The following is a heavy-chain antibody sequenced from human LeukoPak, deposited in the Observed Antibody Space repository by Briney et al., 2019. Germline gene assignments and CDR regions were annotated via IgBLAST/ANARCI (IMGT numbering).Heavy chain of an antibody. V-gene: IGHV1-18*01. CDR3: ARLGRYHLFSYMDV. J-gene: IGHJ6*03. Sequence: ASVKVSCKASGYTFTSYGISWVRQAPGQGLEWMGWISAYNGDTKYAQKVQGRVSMTTDTSTNTAYMEVRSLRADDTAVYYCARLGRYHLFSYMDVWGKGTTVTVSS. D-gene: IGHD1-26*01. CDR2: ISAYNGDT. CDR1: GYTFTSYG.